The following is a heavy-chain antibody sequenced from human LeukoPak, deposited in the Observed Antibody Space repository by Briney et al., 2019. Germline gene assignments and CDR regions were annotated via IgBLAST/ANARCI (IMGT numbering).Heavy chain of an antibody. Sequence: PGESLRLSCAASGFTFSSYNMNWVRQAPGKGLEWVSLISNTMTDMYYADSVKGRFTISRDNAKNSLYLQMNSLRAEDTAVYYCARDLLEWYFDYWGQGTLVTVSS. CDR1: GFTFSSYN. J-gene: IGHJ4*02. D-gene: IGHD3-3*01. CDR2: ISNTMTDM. CDR3: ARDLLEWYFDY. V-gene: IGHV3-21*01.